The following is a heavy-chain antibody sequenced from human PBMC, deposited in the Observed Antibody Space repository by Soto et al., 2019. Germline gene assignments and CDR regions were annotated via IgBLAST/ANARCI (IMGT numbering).Heavy chain of an antibody. CDR1: GFTFRHYD. J-gene: IGHJ1*01. CDR2: IGSGGDT. CDR3: AKGVPGIAVAGTGYFQH. V-gene: IGHV3-13*04. D-gene: IGHD6-19*01. Sequence: GGSLRLSCAASGFTFRHYDMHWVRQVAGKGLEWVSAIGSGGDTYYPESVKGRFTISRDNSKNTLYLQMNSLRAEDTAVYYCAKGVPGIAVAGTGYFQHWGQGTLVTVSS.